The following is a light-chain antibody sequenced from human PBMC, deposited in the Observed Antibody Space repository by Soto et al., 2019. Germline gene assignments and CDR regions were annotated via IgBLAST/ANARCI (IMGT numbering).Light chain of an antibody. Sequence: QMTQAPSTLSASVGDRVTITCPASQRISSWLAWYQQKPGKAPKLLIYDASSLESGVPSRFSGSGSGTEFTLTISSLQPDDFATYYCQQYNSYSWTFGQGTKVEIK. CDR3: QQYNSYSWT. J-gene: IGKJ1*01. V-gene: IGKV1-5*01. CDR1: QRISSW. CDR2: DAS.